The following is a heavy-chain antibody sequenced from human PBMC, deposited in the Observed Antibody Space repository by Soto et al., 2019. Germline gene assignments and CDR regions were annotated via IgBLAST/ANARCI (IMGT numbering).Heavy chain of an antibody. V-gene: IGHV3-23*01. CDR1: GSTFSSYS. J-gene: IGHJ4*02. CDR3: AKMGPSRANDY. Sequence: EVQLLESGGGLVQPGGSLRVSCAATGSTFSSYSMPWVRRATGKGLEWVSLLSGNGGNTYYADSVKGRFTISRDNSKNTLYLQMNSLRAEDTAVYYCAKMGPSRANDYWGKGTLVTVSS. CDR2: LSGNGGNT. D-gene: IGHD3-16*01.